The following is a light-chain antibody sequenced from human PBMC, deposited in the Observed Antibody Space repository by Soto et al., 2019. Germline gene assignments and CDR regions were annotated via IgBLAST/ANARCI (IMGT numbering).Light chain of an antibody. V-gene: IGKV3-20*01. Sequence: EIVLTHAPGTLSWSPGERATLSCRASQSVSSSYLAWYPQKPGQAPRLLIYGASSRAPGIPDRFSGSGSGTDVTLTIRRLHLEDCSVYYCLDYGRSPQSFGQGTRLQIK. CDR2: GAS. CDR1: QSVSSSY. CDR3: LDYGRSPQS. J-gene: IGKJ5*01.